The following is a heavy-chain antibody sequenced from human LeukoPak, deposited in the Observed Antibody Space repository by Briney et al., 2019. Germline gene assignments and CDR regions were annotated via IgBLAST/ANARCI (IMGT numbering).Heavy chain of an antibody. Sequence: SVKVSCKASGGTFSSYAISWVRQAPGQGLEWMGGIIPIFGTANYAQKFQGRVTITADESTSTAYMELSSLRSEDTAVYYCARGKVTVVAATDFDYWGQGTLVTVSS. CDR2: IIPIFGTA. CDR3: ARGKVTVVAATDFDY. J-gene: IGHJ4*02. D-gene: IGHD2-15*01. CDR1: GGTFSSYA. V-gene: IGHV1-69*13.